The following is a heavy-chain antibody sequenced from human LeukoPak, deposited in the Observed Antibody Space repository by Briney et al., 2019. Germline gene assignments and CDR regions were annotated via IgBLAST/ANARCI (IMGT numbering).Heavy chain of an antibody. CDR1: GYSFTSYW. Sequence: GASLKISCKGSGYSFTSYWIGWVRQMPGKGLEWMGIIYPGDSDTRYSPSFQGQVTISADKSISTAYLQWSSLKASDTAMYYCARRFSYYDFWSGYDFDYWGQGTLVTVSS. D-gene: IGHD3-3*01. J-gene: IGHJ4*02. CDR3: ARRFSYYDFWSGYDFDY. CDR2: IYPGDSDT. V-gene: IGHV5-51*01.